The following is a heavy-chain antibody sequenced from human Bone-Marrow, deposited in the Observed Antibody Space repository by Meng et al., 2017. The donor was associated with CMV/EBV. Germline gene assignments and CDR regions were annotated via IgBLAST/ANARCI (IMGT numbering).Heavy chain of an antibody. D-gene: IGHD3-9*01. CDR2: IRSKAYGGTT. J-gene: IGHJ6*02. CDR1: GFTFGDYA. V-gene: IGHV3-49*04. CDR3: TRTYYDILTGYSHGMDV. Sequence: GESLKISCTASGFTFGDYAMSWVRQAPGKGLEWVGFIRSKAYGGTTEYAASVKGRFTISRDDSKSIAYLQMNSLKTEDTAVYYCTRTYYDILTGYSHGMDVWDQGTTVTVSS.